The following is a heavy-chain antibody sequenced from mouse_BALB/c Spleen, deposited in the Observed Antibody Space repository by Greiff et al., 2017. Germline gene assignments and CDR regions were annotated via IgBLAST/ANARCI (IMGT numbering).Heavy chain of an antibody. J-gene: IGHJ2*01. D-gene: IGHD2-1*01. CDR2: IYPGNSDT. CDR1: GYTFTSYW. V-gene: IGHV1-5*01. CDR3: TRVYYGNYSDY. Sequence: EVQLQQSGTVLARPGASVKMSCKASGYTFTSYWMHWVKQRPGQGLEWIGAIYPGNSDTSYNQKFKGKAKLTAVTSTSTAYMELSSLTNEDSAVYYCTRVYYGNYSDYWGQGTTLTVSS.